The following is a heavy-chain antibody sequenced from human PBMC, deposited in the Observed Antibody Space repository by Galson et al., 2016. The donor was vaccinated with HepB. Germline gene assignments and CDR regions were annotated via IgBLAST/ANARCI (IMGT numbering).Heavy chain of an antibody. CDR3: ARTSMAGPRSYFDY. D-gene: IGHD6-19*01. J-gene: IGHJ4*02. CDR1: GFIFSNYW. V-gene: IGHV3-74*01. CDR2: IHSDGSTT. Sequence: SLRLSCAASGFIFSNYWMHWVRQAPGKGLVWVSRIHSDGSTTSYADSVKGRFTVSRDNAKNTLYMQMNSLRAEDTAVYFCARTSMAGPRSYFDYWGQGTLVTVSS.